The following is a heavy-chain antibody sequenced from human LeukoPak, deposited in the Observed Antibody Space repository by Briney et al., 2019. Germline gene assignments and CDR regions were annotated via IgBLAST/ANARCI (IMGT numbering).Heavy chain of an antibody. V-gene: IGHV3-7*01. CDR1: GFTFSNYW. CDR2: IEQDGGEK. J-gene: IGHJ4*02. CDR3: ARTARSYSYDFWSGYSAD. Sequence: GGSLRLSCAASGFTFSNYWMRWVRQAPGKGLEWVADIEQDGGEKYYVDSVKGRFTISRDNAKNSLYLQMSSLRAEDTAVYYCARTARSYSYDFWSGYSADWGQGTLVTVSS. D-gene: IGHD3-3*01.